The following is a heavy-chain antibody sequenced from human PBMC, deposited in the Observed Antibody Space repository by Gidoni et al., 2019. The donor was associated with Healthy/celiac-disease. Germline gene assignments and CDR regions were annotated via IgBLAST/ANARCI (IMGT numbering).Heavy chain of an antibody. CDR1: GFTFSSYS. J-gene: IGHJ3*02. V-gene: IGHV3-21*01. CDR2: ISSSSSYI. CDR3: LLAYNWNIDAFDI. Sequence: EVQLVESGGGLVKPGGSLRLSCAASGFTFSSYSMNWVRQAPGKGLEWVSSISSSSSYIYYADSVKGRFTISRDNAKNSLYLQMNSLRAEDTAVYYCLLAYNWNIDAFDIWGQGTMVTVSS. D-gene: IGHD1-20*01.